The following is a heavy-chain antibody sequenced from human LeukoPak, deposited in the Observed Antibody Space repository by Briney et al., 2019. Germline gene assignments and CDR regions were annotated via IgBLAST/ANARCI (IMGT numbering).Heavy chain of an antibody. CDR2: ISGSGGST. J-gene: IGHJ6*02. CDR3: AKEGSSSWYTLYYYYYGMDV. CDR1: GFTFSSYA. D-gene: IGHD6-13*01. Sequence: PGGSLRLSCAASGFTFSSYAMSWVRQAPGKGLEWVSAISGSGGSTYYADSVKGRFTISRDNSKNTLYLQMNSLRAEDTAVYYCAKEGSSSWYTLYYYYYGMDVWGQGTTVTVSS. V-gene: IGHV3-23*01.